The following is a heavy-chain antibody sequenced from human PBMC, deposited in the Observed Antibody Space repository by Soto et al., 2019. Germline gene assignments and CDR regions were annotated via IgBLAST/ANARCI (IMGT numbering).Heavy chain of an antibody. CDR1: GYTFTSYG. D-gene: IGHD6-13*01. Sequence: QVQLVQSGAEVKKPGASVKVSCKASGYTFTSYGISWVRQDPGQGLEWMGWISAYNGNTNYAQKLQGRVTMTTDTSTSTAYMELRSLRSDDTAVYYCARDRSRGQQLVLPFDYWGQGTLVTVSS. CDR2: ISAYNGNT. V-gene: IGHV1-18*01. J-gene: IGHJ4*02. CDR3: ARDRSRGQQLVLPFDY.